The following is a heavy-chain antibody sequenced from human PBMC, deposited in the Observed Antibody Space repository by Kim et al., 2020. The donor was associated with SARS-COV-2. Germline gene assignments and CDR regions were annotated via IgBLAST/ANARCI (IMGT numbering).Heavy chain of an antibody. Sequence: SETLSLTCTVSGASISNSSYYWDWIRQPPGKGLEWIGNIYYSGPMYYNPSLKSRVTISVDTSRNQFSLKLTSVTAADTAVYYCARRSRGGGSPGHWGQGT. J-gene: IGHJ4*02. CDR3: ARRSRGGGSPGH. CDR1: GASISNSSYY. CDR2: IYYSGPM. V-gene: IGHV4-39*01. D-gene: IGHD3-10*01.